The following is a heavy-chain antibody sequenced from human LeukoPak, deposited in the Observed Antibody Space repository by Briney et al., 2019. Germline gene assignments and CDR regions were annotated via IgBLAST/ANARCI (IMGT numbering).Heavy chain of an antibody. D-gene: IGHD6-6*01. J-gene: IGHJ5*02. Sequence: EASVKVSCKASGYTFTSYGISWVRQAPGQGLEWMGWISAYNGNTNYAQKLQGRVTMTTDTSTSTAYMELRSLRSDDTAVYYCARDPIEYSSSFNLNWFDPWGQGTLVTVSS. CDR2: ISAYNGNT. V-gene: IGHV1-18*01. CDR1: GYTFTSYG. CDR3: ARDPIEYSSSFNLNWFDP.